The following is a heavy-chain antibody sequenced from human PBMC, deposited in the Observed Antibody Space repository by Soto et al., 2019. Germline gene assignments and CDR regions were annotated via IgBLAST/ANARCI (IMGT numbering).Heavy chain of an antibody. CDR3: ARDPDYGDYAVNYYYGMDV. V-gene: IGHV3-33*01. D-gene: IGHD4-17*01. J-gene: IGHJ6*02. CDR1: GFTFSSYG. Sequence: QVQLVESGGGVVQPGRSLRLSCAASGFTFSSYGMHWVRQAPGKGLEWVAVIWYDGSNKYYADSVKGRFTISRDNSKNTLYLQMNSLRAEDTAVYYCARDPDYGDYAVNYYYGMDVWGQGTTVTVSS. CDR2: IWYDGSNK.